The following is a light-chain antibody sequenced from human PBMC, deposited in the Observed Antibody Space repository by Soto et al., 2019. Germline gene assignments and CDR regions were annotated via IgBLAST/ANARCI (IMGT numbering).Light chain of an antibody. V-gene: IGLV1-36*01. CDR3: AAWDDSLNYV. CDR2: YDD. Sequence: QSVLTQPPSVSDAPRQRVTISCSGSSSNIGNNAVNWYQQLPGKAPKLLIYYDDLLPSGVSDRFSGSKSGTSASLAISGLQSEDEADYYCAAWDDSLNYVFGTGTKLTVL. CDR1: SSNIGNNA. J-gene: IGLJ1*01.